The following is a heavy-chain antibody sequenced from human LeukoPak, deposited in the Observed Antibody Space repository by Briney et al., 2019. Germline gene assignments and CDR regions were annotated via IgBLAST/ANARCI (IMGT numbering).Heavy chain of an antibody. CDR1: GGSISSSSYY. V-gene: IGHV4-39*01. D-gene: IGHD2-2*02. CDR2: IYYSGST. Sequence: PSETLSLTCTVSGGSISSSSYYWGWIRQPPGKGLEWIGSIYYSGSTYYNPYLKSRVTISVYTSKNQFSLKLSSVTAADTAVYYCARCDCSSTSCYIGDAFDIWGQGTMVTVSS. J-gene: IGHJ3*02. CDR3: ARCDCSSTSCYIGDAFDI.